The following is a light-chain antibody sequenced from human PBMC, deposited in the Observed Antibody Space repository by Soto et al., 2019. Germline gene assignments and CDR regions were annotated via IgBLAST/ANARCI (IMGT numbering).Light chain of an antibody. CDR2: GNN. CDR1: SSNFGAGND. CDR3: QSYDSSLRAYV. Sequence: QSVLTQPPSVSGAPGQRVTISCTGSSSNFGAGNDVQWYQHLPETAPKLLIFGNNNRPSGVPDRFSGSKSGTSASLAISGLQAEDEAEYYCQSYDSSLRAYVFGTGTKLTVL. J-gene: IGLJ1*01. V-gene: IGLV1-40*01.